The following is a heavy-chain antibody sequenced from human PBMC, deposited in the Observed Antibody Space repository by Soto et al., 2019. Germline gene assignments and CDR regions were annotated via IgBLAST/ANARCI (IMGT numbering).Heavy chain of an antibody. V-gene: IGHV3-7*01. Sequence: EVQLVQSGGDLVQPGGSLRLSCVASGFTFSTYWMTWVHQAPGMGLEWVAGIKEDASEELYVDSVKGRFSVPRDNAKNSLYLQLNSLSAEDTAVYYCATAISSPFSNFDYWGQGSLVTVSS. J-gene: IGHJ4*02. D-gene: IGHD2-2*01. CDR2: IKEDASEE. CDR1: GFTFSTYW. CDR3: ATAISSPFSNFDY.